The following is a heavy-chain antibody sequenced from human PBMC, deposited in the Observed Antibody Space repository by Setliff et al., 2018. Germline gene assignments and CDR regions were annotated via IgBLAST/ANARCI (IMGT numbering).Heavy chain of an antibody. CDR2: IYYSGST. CDR3: ARVTNWGLDLRFDP. V-gene: IGHV4-59*01. D-gene: IGHD7-27*01. J-gene: IGHJ5*02. CDR1: GDSISSYY. Sequence: TLSLTCTVSGDSISSYYWSWIRQPPGKGLEWIGYIYYSGSTNYNPSLKSRATMSVATFENHFSLKLNSLTAADTAVYYCARVTNWGLDLRFDPWGQGSLVTVSS.